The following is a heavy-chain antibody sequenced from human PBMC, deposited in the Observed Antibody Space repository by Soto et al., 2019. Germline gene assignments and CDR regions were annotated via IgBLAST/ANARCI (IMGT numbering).Heavy chain of an antibody. CDR2: INTGNGNT. Sequence: QVQLVQSGAEEKKPGASVKVSCKASGYTFTTYATHWVRQAPGQRLEWMGWINTGNGNTRYSQRLQGRVTINRDTSASTAYMELSSLRSEDTAVYYCARDEGAVAGTGEGYFHYWGQGTLVTVSS. CDR1: GYTFTTYA. CDR3: ARDEGAVAGTGEGYFHY. V-gene: IGHV1-3*05. D-gene: IGHD6-19*01. J-gene: IGHJ4*02.